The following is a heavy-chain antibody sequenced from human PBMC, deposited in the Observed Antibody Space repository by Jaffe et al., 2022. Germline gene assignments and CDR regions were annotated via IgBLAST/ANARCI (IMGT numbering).Heavy chain of an antibody. CDR2: INAGNGNT. CDR3: ARGIKTYYDFWSGFFHDY. J-gene: IGHJ4*02. D-gene: IGHD3-3*01. CDR1: GYTFTSYA. Sequence: QVQLVQSGAEVKKPGASVKVSCKASGYTFTSYAMHWVRQAPGQRLEWMGWINAGNGNTKYSQKFQGRVTITRDTSASTAYMELSSLRSEDTAVYYCARGIKTYYDFWSGFFHDYWGQGTLVTVSS. V-gene: IGHV1-3*01.